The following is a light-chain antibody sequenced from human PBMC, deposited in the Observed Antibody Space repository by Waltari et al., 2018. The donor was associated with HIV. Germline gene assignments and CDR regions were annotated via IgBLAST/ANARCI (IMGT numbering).Light chain of an antibody. CDR2: ANH. J-gene: IGLJ2*01. Sequence: QSELTQPPSASGTPGQRVTISCSGSSSNIGSYTVNWYQQLPGTAPKLLIYANHQLPSGVPDRFSGSQSDTSASRAIGGLQSEDEADYYCATWDASLSGPVFGGGTKLTVL. CDR3: ATWDASLSGPV. CDR1: SSNIGSYT. V-gene: IGLV1-44*01.